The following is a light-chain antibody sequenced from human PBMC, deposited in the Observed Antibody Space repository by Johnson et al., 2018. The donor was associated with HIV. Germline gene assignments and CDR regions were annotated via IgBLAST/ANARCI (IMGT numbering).Light chain of an antibody. J-gene: IGLJ1*01. CDR2: DNN. V-gene: IGLV1-51*01. CDR1: SSNIGNNY. Sequence: SVLTQPPSVSAAPGQKVTISCSGSSSNIGNNYVSWYQQLPGTAPKLLIYDNNKRPSGIPDRFSGSKSGTSATLGITGLQTGDEADYYCGTWDSSLSVGVFGTGTEVTVL. CDR3: GTWDSSLSVGV.